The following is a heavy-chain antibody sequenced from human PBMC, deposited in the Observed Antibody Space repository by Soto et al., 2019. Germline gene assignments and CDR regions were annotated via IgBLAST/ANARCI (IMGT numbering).Heavy chain of an antibody. D-gene: IGHD3-10*01. V-gene: IGHV3-53*01. Sequence: EVQLVESGGGLIQPGGSLKLSCAASGFTVGNNYMSWVREAPGKGLEWVSLIYSTGTTKYADSVKGRFTVSRDNAKNTLYLQMNSLSAEYTAVYYCAKDGRGSGSHYNSFGYWGQGTLVTVSS. CDR3: AKDGRGSGSHYNSFGY. CDR1: GFTVGNNY. CDR2: IYSTGTT. J-gene: IGHJ4*02.